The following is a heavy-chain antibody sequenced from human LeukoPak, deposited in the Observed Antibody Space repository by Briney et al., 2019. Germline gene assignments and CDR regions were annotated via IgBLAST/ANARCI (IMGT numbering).Heavy chain of an antibody. Sequence: SQTLSLTCTVSGGSISSGSYYWSWIRQPAGKGLEWIGYIYYSGSTNYNPSLKSRVTISVDTSKNQFSLKLSSVTAADTAVYYCARGGLLGAFDIWGQGTMVTVSS. CDR2: IYYSGST. D-gene: IGHD2-15*01. J-gene: IGHJ3*02. CDR1: GGSISSGSYY. V-gene: IGHV4-61*09. CDR3: ARGGLLGAFDI.